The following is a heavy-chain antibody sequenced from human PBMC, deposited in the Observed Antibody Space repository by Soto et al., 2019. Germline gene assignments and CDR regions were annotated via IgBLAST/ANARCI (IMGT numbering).Heavy chain of an antibody. Sequence: QVQLVQSEAEVKKPGSSVKVSCKASGGTFSSYAISWVRQAPGQGLEWMGHIRPMLGTTRYAQKFQGRVTLTADKSTSTAYMELTSLTSADTAPYYCAREGYTSSSIHSFLDSWGQGTLLTVSS. CDR3: AREGYTSSSIHSFLDS. CDR1: GGTFSSYA. CDR2: IRPMLGTT. J-gene: IGHJ4*02. V-gene: IGHV1-69*06. D-gene: IGHD6-6*01.